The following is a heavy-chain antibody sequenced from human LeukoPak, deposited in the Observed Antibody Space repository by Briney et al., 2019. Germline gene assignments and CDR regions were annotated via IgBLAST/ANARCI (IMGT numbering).Heavy chain of an antibody. CDR3: ARVQGSSGPGIFDY. CDR2: IKQDGSEK. CDR1: GFTFSSYW. J-gene: IGHJ4*02. V-gene: IGHV3-7*01. Sequence: PGGSLRLSCAASGFTFSSYWMSWVRQAPGKGLEWVADIKQDGSEKYYVDSVKGRFTISRGNAKNSLYLQMNSLRAEDTAVYYCARVQGSSGPGIFDYWGQGTLVTVSS. D-gene: IGHD6-19*01.